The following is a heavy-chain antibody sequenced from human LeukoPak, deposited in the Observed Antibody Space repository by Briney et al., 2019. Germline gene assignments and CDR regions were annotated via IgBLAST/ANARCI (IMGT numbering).Heavy chain of an antibody. J-gene: IGHJ5*02. CDR3: ARGPRNDP. D-gene: IGHD1-14*01. V-gene: IGHV1-8*01. Sequence: ASVKVSCKTSGYPFTTYEINWVRQAAGQGLEWMGWVHPDTGYADYAQKFQGRVTMTSDTSISTAYMELSSLRSDDKAVYFCARGPRNDPWGQGTLVTVSS. CDR2: VHPDTGYA. CDR1: GYPFTTYE.